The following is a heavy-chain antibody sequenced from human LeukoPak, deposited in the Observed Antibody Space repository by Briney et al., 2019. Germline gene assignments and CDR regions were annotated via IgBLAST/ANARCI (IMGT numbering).Heavy chain of an antibody. CDR1: GDFITNRY. J-gene: IGHJ4*02. Sequence: PSETLSLTCSVSGDFITNRYWSWVRQSAGKGREWIGRISTRGNTNYNPSLKSRVTMSVDTSNKHFSLKLTSVTAADTAVYYCVRNWDYWGQGTLVTVSS. D-gene: IGHD1-1*01. V-gene: IGHV4-4*07. CDR3: VRNWDY. CDR2: ISTRGNT.